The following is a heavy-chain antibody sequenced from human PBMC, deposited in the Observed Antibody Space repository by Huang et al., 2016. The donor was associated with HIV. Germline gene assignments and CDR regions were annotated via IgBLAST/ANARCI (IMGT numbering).Heavy chain of an antibody. J-gene: IGHJ4*02. D-gene: IGHD2-2*01. Sequence: EVQLVESGGGQVHPGGSLRLSCAVSGFAFSDYGMNWVRQAPGKGLELVASISSDGNYIYYADSVKGRFTISRDNAKNSLSLQINILGAEDTAVYYCARVDSAANMMGVDLWGRGTLVTVFS. CDR1: GFAFSDYG. CDR3: ARVDSAANMMGVDL. CDR2: ISSDGNYI. V-gene: IGHV3-21*02.